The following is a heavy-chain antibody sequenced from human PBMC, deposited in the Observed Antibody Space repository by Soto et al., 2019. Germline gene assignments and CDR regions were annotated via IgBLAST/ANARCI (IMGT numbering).Heavy chain of an antibody. D-gene: IGHD4-17*01. J-gene: IGHJ6*02. CDR1: GGTFSSYA. Sequence: QVQLVQYGAEMKKPGSSVKVSCKASGGTFSSYAISWVRQAPGQGLEWMGGIIPIFGTANYAQKFQGRVTITADESTSTAYMELSSLRSEDTAVYYCARALYGDFHTLHHYYYYGMDVWGQGTTVTVSS. V-gene: IGHV1-69*01. CDR2: IIPIFGTA. CDR3: ARALYGDFHTLHHYYYYGMDV.